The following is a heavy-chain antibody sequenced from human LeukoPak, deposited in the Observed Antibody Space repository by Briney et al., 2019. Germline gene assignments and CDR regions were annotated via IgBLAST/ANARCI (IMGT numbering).Heavy chain of an antibody. J-gene: IGHJ4*01. CDR1: GGSISSYY. Sequence: KASETLSLTCTVSGGSISSYYWSWIRQPPGKGLEWIGYIYYSGSTNYNPSLKSRVTISVDTSKNQFSLQLNSVTPEDTAVYYCAGTRDLGPDYWGXGTLVTVSS. D-gene: IGHD1-26*01. CDR2: IYYSGST. V-gene: IGHV4-59*12. CDR3: AGTRDLGPDY.